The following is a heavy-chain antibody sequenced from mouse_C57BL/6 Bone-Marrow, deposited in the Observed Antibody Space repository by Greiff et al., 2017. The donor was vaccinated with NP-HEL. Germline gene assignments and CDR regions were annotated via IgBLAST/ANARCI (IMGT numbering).Heavy chain of an antibody. D-gene: IGHD2-2*01. Sequence: QVQLKQPGAELVKPGASVKLSCKASGYTFTSYWMHWVKQRPGQGLEWIGMIHPNSGSTNYNEKFKSKATLTVDKSSSTAYMQLSSLTSEDSAVYYCAREGVTTWFAYWGQGTLVTVSA. CDR3: AREGVTTWFAY. CDR1: GYTFTSYW. J-gene: IGHJ3*01. V-gene: IGHV1-64*01. CDR2: IHPNSGST.